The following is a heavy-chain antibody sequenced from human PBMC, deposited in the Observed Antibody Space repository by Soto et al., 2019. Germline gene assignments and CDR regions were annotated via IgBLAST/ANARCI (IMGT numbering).Heavy chain of an antibody. Sequence: GGSLRLSCAASGFTFSSYGMYWVRQAPGKGLEWVATIWYDGSNKYYADSVKGRFTISRDNSKNTLYLQMNSLRAEDTAVYYCARDLMALTTVPTAFDNWGQETLVTVSS. CDR2: IWYDGSNK. D-gene: IGHD4-17*01. J-gene: IGHJ4*02. CDR1: GFTFSSYG. CDR3: ARDLMALTTVPTAFDN. V-gene: IGHV3-33*01.